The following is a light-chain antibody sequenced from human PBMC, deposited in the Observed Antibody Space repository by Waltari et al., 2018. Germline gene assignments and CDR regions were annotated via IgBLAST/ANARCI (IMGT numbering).Light chain of an antibody. CDR3: CSYAGSYTVYV. Sequence: QSALTQPRSVSGSPVQSVTIPCAGTQSDVGAYNFVPWYQQLPGKAPKPIIYDVNNWPSGVPGRFSGSKSCNTASLTISGLQAEDEADYYCCSYAGSYTVYVFGTGTTVTVL. CDR1: QSDVGAYNF. CDR2: DVN. V-gene: IGLV2-11*01. J-gene: IGLJ1*01.